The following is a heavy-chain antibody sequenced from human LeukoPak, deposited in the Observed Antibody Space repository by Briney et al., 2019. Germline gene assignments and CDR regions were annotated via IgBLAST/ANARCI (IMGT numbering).Heavy chain of an antibody. V-gene: IGHV4-59*08. CDR3: AGHHPRNTVDF. Sequence: KSSETLSLTCTVSGGSISSYYWSWIRQPPGKGLEWIAYISDIGSINYNPSLKCRVTISLDTSKNQFSLKLSSVTAADTAVYYCAGHHPRNTVDFWGQGTLVTVSS. CDR2: ISDIGSI. CDR1: GGSISSYY. J-gene: IGHJ4*02. D-gene: IGHD2/OR15-2a*01.